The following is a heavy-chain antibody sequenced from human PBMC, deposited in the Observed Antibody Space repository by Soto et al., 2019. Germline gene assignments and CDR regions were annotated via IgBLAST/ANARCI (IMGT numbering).Heavy chain of an antibody. V-gene: IGHV1-69*10. Sequence: SVKVSCKASGGTFSSYAISWVRQAPGQGLEWMGGIIPILGIANYAQKFQGRVTITADKSTSTAYMELSSLRSEDTAVYYCAKSGSGSYYNVVGVPTYYYYYMDVWGKGTTVTVSS. CDR2: IIPILGIA. CDR3: AKSGSGSYYNVVGVPTYYYYYMDV. CDR1: GGTFSSYA. D-gene: IGHD3-10*01. J-gene: IGHJ6*03.